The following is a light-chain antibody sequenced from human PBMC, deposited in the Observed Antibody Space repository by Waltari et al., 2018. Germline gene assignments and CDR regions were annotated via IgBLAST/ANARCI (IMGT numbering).Light chain of an antibody. J-gene: IGKJ1*01. V-gene: IGKV3-11*01. Sequence: EIVLTQSPATLSLSPGERATLSCRASQTVSTYLVWFQQKPGQAPRLLIYDASNRAPGIPARFSGSGSGTDFSLTISSLEPEDFAVYYCLQRSLWPWTFGQGTKVAVK. CDR3: LQRSLWPWT. CDR2: DAS. CDR1: QTVSTY.